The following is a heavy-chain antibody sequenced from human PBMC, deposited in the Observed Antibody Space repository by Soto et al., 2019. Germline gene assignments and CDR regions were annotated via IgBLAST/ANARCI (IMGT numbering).Heavy chain of an antibody. V-gene: IGHV1-46*01. CDR1: GYTFTSYY. CDR2: INPSGGST. CDR3: ARDLRDQQLVRLGFDP. Sequence: ASVKVSCKASGYTFTSYYMHWVRQAPGQGLEWMGIINPSGGSTSYAQKFQGRVTMTRDTSTSTVYMELSSLRSEDTAVYYCARDLRDQQLVRLGFDPWGQGTLVTVSS. J-gene: IGHJ5*02. D-gene: IGHD6-13*01.